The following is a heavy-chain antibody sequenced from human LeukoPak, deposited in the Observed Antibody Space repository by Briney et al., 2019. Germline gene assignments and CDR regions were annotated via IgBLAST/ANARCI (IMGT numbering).Heavy chain of an antibody. CDR1: GFTFSTYS. Sequence: GGSLRLSCAASGFTFSTYSMNWVRQAPGKGLEWVAVIWYDGSNKYYADSVKGRFTISRDNSKNTLYLQMNSLRAEDTAVYYCARDPEGSSSWSYYFDYWGQGTLVTVSS. D-gene: IGHD6-13*01. V-gene: IGHV3-33*08. J-gene: IGHJ4*02. CDR3: ARDPEGSSSWSYYFDY. CDR2: IWYDGSNK.